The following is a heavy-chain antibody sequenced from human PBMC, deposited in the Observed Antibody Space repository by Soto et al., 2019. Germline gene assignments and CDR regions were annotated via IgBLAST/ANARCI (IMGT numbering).Heavy chain of an antibody. CDR3: AKHSLGIDY. CDR1: GFIFENFG. D-gene: IGHD3-10*01. J-gene: IGHJ4*02. V-gene: IGHV3-23*01. Sequence: GGSLRLSCAASGFIFENFGMSWVRQAPGKGLEWISSISGSGFKKYYADSVKGRFTISRDNSKDTLYLQMNSLRSEDTAMYYCAKHSLGIDYWGQGTLVTVSS. CDR2: ISGSGFKK.